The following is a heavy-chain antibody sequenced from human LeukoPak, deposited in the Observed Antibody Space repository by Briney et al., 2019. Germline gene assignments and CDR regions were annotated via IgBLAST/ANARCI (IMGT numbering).Heavy chain of an antibody. J-gene: IGHJ3*02. Sequence: GGSLRLSCAASGFTFSHAWRNWVRQAPGKGLEWVGRIKTETAGGATDYAAPVKGRFAISRDDSKNTVYLQMNSLKSEDSAVYYCTTNDAFDIWGQGTMVTVSS. CDR3: TTNDAFDI. CDR1: GFTFSHAW. CDR2: IKTETAGGAT. V-gene: IGHV3-15*01.